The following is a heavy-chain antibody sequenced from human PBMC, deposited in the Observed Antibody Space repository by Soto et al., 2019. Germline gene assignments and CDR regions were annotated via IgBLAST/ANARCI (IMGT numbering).Heavy chain of an antibody. Sequence: EVQLVESGGGLVQPGGSLRLSCAASGFTFSSYWMHWVRQAPGKGLVWVSRINSDGSSTSYADSVKGRFTISRDNAKNTVYMQMNSLRAEDTAVYYCARDLLRGCSGGSCYYYYGMDVWGQGTTVTVSS. J-gene: IGHJ6*02. CDR2: INSDGSST. D-gene: IGHD2-15*01. CDR1: GFTFSSYW. CDR3: ARDLLRGCSGGSCYYYYGMDV. V-gene: IGHV3-74*01.